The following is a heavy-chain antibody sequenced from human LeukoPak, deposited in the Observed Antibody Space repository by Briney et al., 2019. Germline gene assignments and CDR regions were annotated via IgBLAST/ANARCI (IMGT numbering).Heavy chain of an antibody. Sequence: GGSLRLSCEASGFSFSSYNMDWVRQTPGKGLEWISSITTSSTYTFYADSVKGRFTISRDNARNSLYLQMNSLRAEDTAVYYCAKDPAPFGGVIRDHYFDYWGQGTLVTVSS. D-gene: IGHD3-16*02. CDR2: ITTSSTYT. CDR1: GFSFSSYN. CDR3: AKDPAPFGGVIRDHYFDY. V-gene: IGHV3-21*04. J-gene: IGHJ4*02.